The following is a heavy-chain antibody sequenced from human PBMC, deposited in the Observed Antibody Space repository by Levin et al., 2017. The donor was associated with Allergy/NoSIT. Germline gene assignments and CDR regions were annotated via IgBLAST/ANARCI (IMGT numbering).Heavy chain of an antibody. Sequence: GGSLRLSCAASGFTFSSYWMHWVRQAPGKWLVWVSRIKSDGSSTSYADSVKGRFTISRDNAKNTLYLQMNSLRAEDTAVYYCARPMSIAAAGSYNYGMDVWGQGTTVTVSS. CDR2: IKSDGSST. J-gene: IGHJ6*02. D-gene: IGHD6-13*01. CDR1: GFTFSSYW. V-gene: IGHV3-74*01. CDR3: ARPMSIAAAGSYNYGMDV.